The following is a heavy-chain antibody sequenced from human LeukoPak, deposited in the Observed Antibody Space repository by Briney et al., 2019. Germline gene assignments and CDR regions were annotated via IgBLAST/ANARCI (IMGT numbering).Heavy chain of an antibody. CDR3: ATTVVGLDY. Sequence: PSETLSLTCAVYGGSFSGYYWSWIRHPPGKGLEWIGEINHSGSTNYNPSLKSRVTISVDTSKNQLSLKLSSVTAADTAVYYCATTVVGLDYWGQGTLVTVSS. D-gene: IGHD1-26*01. CDR2: INHSGST. J-gene: IGHJ4*02. V-gene: IGHV4-34*01. CDR1: GGSFSGYY.